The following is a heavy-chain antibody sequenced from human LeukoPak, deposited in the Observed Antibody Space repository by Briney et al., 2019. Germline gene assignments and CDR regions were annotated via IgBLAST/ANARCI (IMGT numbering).Heavy chain of an antibody. CDR3: ARGPWALRRSGEYFQH. D-gene: IGHD4-23*01. CDR1: GFTFSSYS. J-gene: IGHJ1*01. Sequence: PGGSLRLSCAASGFTFSSYSMNWVRQAPGKGLEWVSSISSSSSYIYYADSVKGRFTISRDNAKNSLYLQMNSLRAEDTAVYYCARGPWALRRSGEYFQHWGQGTLVTVSS. V-gene: IGHV3-21*01. CDR2: ISSSSSYI.